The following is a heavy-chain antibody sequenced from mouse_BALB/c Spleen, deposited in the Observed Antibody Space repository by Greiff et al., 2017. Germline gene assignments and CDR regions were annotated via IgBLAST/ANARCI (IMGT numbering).Heavy chain of an antibody. D-gene: IGHD2-2*01. CDR2: INPSSGYT. V-gene: IGHV1-4*02. CDR3: ARSYGYDDGFAY. CDR1: GYTFTSYT. J-gene: IGHJ3*01. Sequence: VQLQQSAAELARPGASVKMSCKASGYTFTSYTMHWVKQRPGQGLEWIGYINPSSGYTEYNQKFKDKTTLTADKSSSTAYMQLSSLTSEDSAVYYCARSYGYDDGFAYWGQGTLVTVSA.